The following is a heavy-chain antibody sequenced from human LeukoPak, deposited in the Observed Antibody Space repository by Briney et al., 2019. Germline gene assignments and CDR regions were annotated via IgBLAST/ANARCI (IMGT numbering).Heavy chain of an antibody. V-gene: IGHV1-46*01. CDR1: GYTFTSYY. Sequence: WASVKVSCKASGYTFTSYYMHWVRQAPGQGLEWMGIINPSGGSTSYAQKFQGRVTMTRDMSTSTVYMELSSLRSEDMAVYYCARSSGRDDAFDIWGQGTMVTVSS. D-gene: IGHD1-1*01. J-gene: IGHJ3*02. CDR2: INPSGGST. CDR3: ARSSGRDDAFDI.